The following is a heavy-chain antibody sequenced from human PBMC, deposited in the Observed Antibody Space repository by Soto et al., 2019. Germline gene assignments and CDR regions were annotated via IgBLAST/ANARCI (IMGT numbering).Heavy chain of an antibody. CDR1: GGSISSGDYY. V-gene: IGHV4-30-4*01. J-gene: IGHJ1*01. CDR2: IYYSGST. Sequence: SETLSLTCTVSGGSISSGDYYWSWIRQPPGKGLEWIGYIYYSGSTYYNPSLKSRVTISVDTSKNQFSLKLSSVTAADTAVYYCARVAAVAGTGSEYFQHWGQGTLVTVSS. CDR3: ARVAAVAGTGSEYFQH. D-gene: IGHD6-19*01.